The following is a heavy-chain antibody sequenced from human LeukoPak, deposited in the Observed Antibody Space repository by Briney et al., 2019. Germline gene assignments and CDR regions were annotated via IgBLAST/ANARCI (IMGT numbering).Heavy chain of an antibody. J-gene: IGHJ3*02. V-gene: IGHV4-39*01. CDR3: ARYMVRGVIYPLNDAFDI. D-gene: IGHD3-10*01. Sequence: PSETLSLTCTVSGGSISSSSYYWGWIRQPPGKGLEWIGSIYYSGSTYYNPSLKSRVTISVDTSKNQFSLKLSSVTAADTAVYYCARYMVRGVIYPLNDAFDIWGQGTMVTVSS. CDR2: IYYSGST. CDR1: GGSISSSSYY.